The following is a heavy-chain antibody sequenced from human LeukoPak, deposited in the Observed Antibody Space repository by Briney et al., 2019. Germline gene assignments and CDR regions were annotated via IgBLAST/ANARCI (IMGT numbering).Heavy chain of an antibody. V-gene: IGHV4-38-2*01. CDR2: IYHSGST. D-gene: IGHD6-19*01. CDR3: ASVPYGGYSSGWSAH. CDR1: GFSITSGYY. J-gene: IGHJ4*02. Sequence: SETLSLTCAVSGFSITSGYYWGWIRQPPGKGLEWIGSIYHSGSTYCNPSLKSRVTISVDTSKNQFSLKLSSVTAADTAVYYCASVPYGGYSSGWSAHWGQGTLVTVSS.